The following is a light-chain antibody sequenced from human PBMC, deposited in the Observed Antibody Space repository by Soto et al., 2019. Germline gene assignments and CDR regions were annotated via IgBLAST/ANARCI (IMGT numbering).Light chain of an antibody. CDR3: SSHAGINNVV. Sequence: QSALTQPPSASGSPGQSVTISCIGTSSDVGAYNYVSWYQQHPGKAPKLMIYEVTKRPSGVPDRFSGSKSGNTASLTVSGLLAEDEADYYCSSHAGINNVVFGGGTKLTVL. CDR2: EVT. J-gene: IGLJ3*02. CDR1: SSDVGAYNY. V-gene: IGLV2-8*01.